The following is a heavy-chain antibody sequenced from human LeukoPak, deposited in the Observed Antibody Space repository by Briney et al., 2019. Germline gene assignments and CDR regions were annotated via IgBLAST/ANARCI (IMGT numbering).Heavy chain of an antibody. Sequence: PSETLSLTCAVSGYSISSGYYWGWIRQPPGKGLEWVGSIYHSGSTYYNPSLKSRVTTSVDTSKNQFSLKLSSVTAADSAVYYCARLLFLEGFDVWGRGTLVTVSS. CDR2: IYHSGST. CDR1: GYSISSGYY. V-gene: IGHV4-38-2*01. CDR3: ARLLFLEGFDV. J-gene: IGHJ2*01. D-gene: IGHD2-21*01.